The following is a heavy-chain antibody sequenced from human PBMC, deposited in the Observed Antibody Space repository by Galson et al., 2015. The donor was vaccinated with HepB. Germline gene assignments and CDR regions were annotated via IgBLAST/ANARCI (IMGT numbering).Heavy chain of an antibody. J-gene: IGHJ4*02. CDR1: GGTFGSYA. Sequence: SVKVSCKASGGTFGSYAISWVRQAPGQGLEWMGGIIPIFGTANYAQKFQGRVTITADESTSTAYMELSSLRSEDTAVYYCARDRQIGITGPAYGDYWGQGTLVTVSS. D-gene: IGHD1-20*01. CDR3: ARDRQIGITGPAYGDY. V-gene: IGHV1-69*13. CDR2: IIPIFGTA.